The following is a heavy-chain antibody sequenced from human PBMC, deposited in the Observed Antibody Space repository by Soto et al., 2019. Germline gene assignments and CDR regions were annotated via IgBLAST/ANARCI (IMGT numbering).Heavy chain of an antibody. CDR2: ITGSGDAT. Sequence: GGSLRLSCSASGFTFSRFAMSWVRLTPGKGLEWVSAITGSGDATFYADSVKGRFTISRDNSRNTLYLQMNSLRAEDTALYFCASGLVGYCSGDSCCAYWFDPRGQGTLVTVSS. D-gene: IGHD2-15*01. CDR3: ASGLVGYCSGDSCCAYWFDP. V-gene: IGHV3-23*01. CDR1: GFTFSRFA. J-gene: IGHJ5*02.